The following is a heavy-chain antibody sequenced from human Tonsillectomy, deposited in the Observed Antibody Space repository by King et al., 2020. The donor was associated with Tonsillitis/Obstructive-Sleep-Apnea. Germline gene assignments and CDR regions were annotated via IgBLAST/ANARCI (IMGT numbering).Heavy chain of an antibody. CDR1: GYTFTSYP. V-gene: IGHV7-4-1*02. Sequence: VQLVESGSELKKPGASVKVSCKASGYTFTSYPMNWVRQAPGHGLEWMGWINTNTGTQTYAPGFTGRFVFALDSSVSTDYLQISSLKAEDTAVYYCARDPVVTTGKHMDVWGKGTTVTVSS. J-gene: IGHJ6*03. CDR2: INTNTGTQ. D-gene: IGHD2-21*02. CDR3: ARDPVVTTGKHMDV.